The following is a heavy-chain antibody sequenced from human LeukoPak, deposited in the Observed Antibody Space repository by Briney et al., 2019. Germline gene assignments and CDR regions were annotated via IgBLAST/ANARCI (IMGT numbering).Heavy chain of an antibody. D-gene: IGHD6-19*01. CDR3: ARQYSSGWYTDY. J-gene: IGHJ4*02. CDR1: GFTFSNYG. V-gene: IGHV3-48*02. CDR2: ISSSTNTI. Sequence: TGGSLRLSCAASGFTFSNYGMHWVRQAPGKGLEWVSYISSSTNTIYYADSVKGRFTISRDNGKNSLYLQMNSLRDEDTAVYYCARQYSSGWYTDYWGQGTLVTVSS.